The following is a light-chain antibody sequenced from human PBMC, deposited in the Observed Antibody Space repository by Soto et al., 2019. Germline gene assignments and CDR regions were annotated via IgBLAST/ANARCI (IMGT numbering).Light chain of an antibody. CDR2: GNS. CDR1: SSNIGAGFD. Sequence: QSVLTQPPSVSGAPGQRVTSSCTGSSSNIGAGFDVHWYQQLPGTAPKLHVYGNSNRPSGVPDRFSGSKSGTSASLAVTGLQAEDEADYYCPSYDSSLSAYVFGTGTKLTVL. CDR3: PSYDSSLSAYV. V-gene: IGLV1-40*01. J-gene: IGLJ1*01.